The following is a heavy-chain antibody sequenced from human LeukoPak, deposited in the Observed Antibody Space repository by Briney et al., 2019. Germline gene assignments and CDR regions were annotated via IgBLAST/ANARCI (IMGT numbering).Heavy chain of an antibody. CDR1: GGSISSGGYY. Sequence: SETLSLTCIVSGGSISSGGYYWSWIRQHPGKGLEWIGYIYYSGSTYYNPSLKSRVTISVDTSKNQFSLKLSSVTAADTAVYYCARDHFDWLGKFDPWGQGTLVTVSS. D-gene: IGHD3-9*01. V-gene: IGHV4-31*03. CDR3: ARDHFDWLGKFDP. CDR2: IYYSGST. J-gene: IGHJ5*02.